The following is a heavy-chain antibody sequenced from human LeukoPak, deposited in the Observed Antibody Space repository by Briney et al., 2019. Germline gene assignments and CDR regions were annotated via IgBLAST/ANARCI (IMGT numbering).Heavy chain of an antibody. D-gene: IGHD6-13*01. CDR3: ARDTSPLWGIAAAGPYFDY. CDR2: ISSSSSYI. Sequence: PGGSLRLSCAASGFTFSSYSMNWVRQAPGKGLEWVSSISSSSSYIYYADSVKGRFTISRDNAKNSLYLQMNSLRAEDTAVYYCARDTSPLWGIAAAGPYFDYWGQGTLVTVSS. CDR1: GFTFSSYS. V-gene: IGHV3-21*01. J-gene: IGHJ4*02.